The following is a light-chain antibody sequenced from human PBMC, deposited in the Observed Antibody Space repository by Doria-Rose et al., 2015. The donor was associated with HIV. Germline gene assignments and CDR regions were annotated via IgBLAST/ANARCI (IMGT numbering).Light chain of an antibody. J-gene: IGKJ1*01. CDR2: DGS. CDR3: HQYGTSWT. Sequence: TQSPGTLSLSPGERATLFCRASPRFSSSYLAWYQQKHGQAPSLLIYDGSTRATGIPDRSSASGSGTDFTLTINRLEPEDFALYYCHQYGTSWTFGQGTKVEI. CDR1: PRFSSSY. V-gene: IGKV3-20*01.